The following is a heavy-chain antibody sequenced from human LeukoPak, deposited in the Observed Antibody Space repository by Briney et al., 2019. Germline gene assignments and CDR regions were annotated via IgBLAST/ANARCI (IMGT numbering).Heavy chain of an antibody. CDR1: GFNFSAYS. D-gene: IGHD3-10*01. Sequence: GGSLRLSCAASGFNFSAYSMNWVRQAPGKGLEWVSSITSGGFVYFADALKGRFTISRDNAKSSLYLEMNSLRADDTAVYYCARGGFNMVRGVIIPSNSYFYYMDIWGKGTTVTVSS. CDR3: ARGGFNMVRGVIIPSNSYFYYMDI. V-gene: IGHV3-69-1*01. J-gene: IGHJ6*03. CDR2: ITSGGFV.